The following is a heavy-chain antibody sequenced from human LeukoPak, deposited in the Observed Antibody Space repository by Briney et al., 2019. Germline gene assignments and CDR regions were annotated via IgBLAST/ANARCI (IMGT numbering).Heavy chain of an antibody. CDR3: ARHGAHYGSGTHDAFDI. J-gene: IGHJ3*02. CDR2: IYYSGST. V-gene: IGHV4-59*08. Sequence: TSETLSLTCTVSGGSISSYYWSWIRQPPGKGLEWIGYIYYSGSTNYNPSLKSRVTISVDTSKNQFSLKLSSVTAADTAVYYCARHGAHYGSGTHDAFDIWGQGTMVTVSS. D-gene: IGHD3-10*01. CDR1: GGSISSYY.